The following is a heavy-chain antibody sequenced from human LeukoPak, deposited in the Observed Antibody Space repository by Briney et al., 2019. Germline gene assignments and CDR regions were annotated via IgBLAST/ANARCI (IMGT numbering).Heavy chain of an antibody. Sequence: GSLRLSCAASAFTFSSYSMNWVRQAPGKGLEWVSSISSSSSYIYYADSMKGRFTISRDNAKNSLYLQMNSLRAEDTAVYYCARVGPWVNPDYYYYYMDVWGKGTTVTVSS. CDR1: AFTFSSYS. J-gene: IGHJ6*03. V-gene: IGHV3-21*01. CDR3: ARVGPWVNPDYYYYYMDV. D-gene: IGHD1-14*01. CDR2: ISSSSSYI.